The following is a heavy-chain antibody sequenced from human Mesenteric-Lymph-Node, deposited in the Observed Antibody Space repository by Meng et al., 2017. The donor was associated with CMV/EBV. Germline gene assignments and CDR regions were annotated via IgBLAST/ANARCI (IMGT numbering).Heavy chain of an antibody. D-gene: IGHD2-2*01. Sequence: GESLKISCAASGFTFSSYAMSWVRQAPGKGLEWVSSISASGDNTYYADSVKGRFTISRDNSKNTLDLQMNSLRAEDTAVYYCAAVVVVPAARPPYYYYGMDVWGQGTTVTVSS. CDR3: AAVVVVPAARPPYYYYGMDV. J-gene: IGHJ6*02. V-gene: IGHV3-23*01. CDR2: ISASGDNT. CDR1: GFTFSSYA.